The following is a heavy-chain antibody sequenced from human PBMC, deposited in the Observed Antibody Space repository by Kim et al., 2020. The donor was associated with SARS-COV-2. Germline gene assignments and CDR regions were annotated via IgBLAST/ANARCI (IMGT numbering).Heavy chain of an antibody. J-gene: IGHJ6*02. CDR3: ARHASPPLYFEMDI. Sequence: GESLKISCKGSGYTFASYWIGWVRQMPGKGLEWMGIIFPGDSHTKYGPSFQGRVTISADKSLNTVYLHRTSLKASDSAIYYCARHASPPLYFEMDIWGQGTAVTVSS. V-gene: IGHV5-51*01. CDR2: IFPGDSHT. CDR1: GYTFASYW.